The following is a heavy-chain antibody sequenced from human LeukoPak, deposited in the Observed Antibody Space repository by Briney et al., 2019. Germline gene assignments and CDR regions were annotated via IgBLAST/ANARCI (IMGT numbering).Heavy chain of an antibody. V-gene: IGHV3-47*02. D-gene: IGHD3-3*01. CDR2: IGTGGDT. J-gene: IGHJ4*02. Sequence: GGSLRLSCAASGFAFSSYVLHWVRRAPGKGPEWVSAIGTGGDTYYADSVMGRFTISSDNAKKSLYLQMNSLIAEDMAVYYCARGPCITIFGVVIIPLDYWGQGTLVTVSS. CDR3: ARGPCITIFGVVIIPLDY. CDR1: GFAFSSYV.